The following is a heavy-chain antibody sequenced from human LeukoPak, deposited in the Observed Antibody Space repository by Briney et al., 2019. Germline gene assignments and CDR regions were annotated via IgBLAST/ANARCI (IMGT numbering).Heavy chain of an antibody. CDR1: GFTFSSYW. CDR2: INSDGSTT. J-gene: IGHJ4*02. Sequence: PGGSLRLSCAASGFTFSSYWMHWVRQTPGKGLVWVSRINSDGSTTNYADSVKGRFTISRDNAKNTLYLQINSLRGDDTAVYYCARGPARDNYYPGDYWGQGTLVTVSS. D-gene: IGHD1-26*01. V-gene: IGHV3-74*01. CDR3: ARGPARDNYYPGDY.